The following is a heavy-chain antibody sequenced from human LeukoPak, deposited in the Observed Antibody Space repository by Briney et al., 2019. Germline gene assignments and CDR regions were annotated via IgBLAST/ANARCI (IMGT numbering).Heavy chain of an antibody. J-gene: IGHJ4*02. V-gene: IGHV4-4*02. CDR2: IYHSGST. D-gene: IGHD6-19*01. Sequence: SETLSLTCAVSGGSISSSNWWSWVRQPPGKGLEWIGEIYHSGSTNYNPSLKSRVTISVDKSKNQFSLKLSSVTAADTAVYYCATRWGYSSGWYHGPYFDYWGQGTLVAVSS. CDR3: ATRWGYSSGWYHGPYFDY. CDR1: GGSISSSNW.